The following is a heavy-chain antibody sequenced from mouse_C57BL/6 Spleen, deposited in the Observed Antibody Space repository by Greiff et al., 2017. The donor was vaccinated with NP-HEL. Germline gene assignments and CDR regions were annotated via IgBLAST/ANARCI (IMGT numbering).Heavy chain of an antibody. D-gene: IGHD1-1*01. Sequence: EVKLMESGGGLVQPGGSLSLSCAASGFTFTDYYMSWVRQPPGKALEWLGFIRNKANGYTTEYSASVKGRFTISRDNSQSILYLQMNALRAEDSATYYCARGHYYGSNYAMDYWGQGTSVTVSS. CDR3: ARGHYYGSNYAMDY. CDR1: GFTFTDYY. J-gene: IGHJ4*01. V-gene: IGHV7-3*01. CDR2: IRNKANGYTT.